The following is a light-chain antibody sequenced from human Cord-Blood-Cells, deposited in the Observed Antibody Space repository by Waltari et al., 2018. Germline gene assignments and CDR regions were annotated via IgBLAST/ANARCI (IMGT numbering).Light chain of an antibody. J-gene: IGKJ1*01. CDR2: AAS. V-gene: IGKV1-8*01. CDR1: QGISSY. Sequence: AIRMTQSPSSLSASTGDRVTITCRASQGISSYLAWYQQKPGKAPKLLIYAASTLQSGVPSRFSGSGSVTDFTLTISCLQSEDFATYYCQQYYSYARTFGQGTKVEIK. CDR3: QQYYSYART.